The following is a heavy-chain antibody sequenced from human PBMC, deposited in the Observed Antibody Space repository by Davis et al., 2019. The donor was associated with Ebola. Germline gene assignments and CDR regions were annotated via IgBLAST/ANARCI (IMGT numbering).Heavy chain of an antibody. CDR3: ARQGPSGDIVLVPAALSLYGMDV. J-gene: IGHJ6*02. D-gene: IGHD2-2*01. CDR2: IDPSDSYT. Sequence: GESLKISCKASGYSFTSYWISWVRQMPGKGLEWMGRIDPSDSYTNYSPSFQGHVTISADKSISTAYLQWSSLKASDTAMYYCARQGPSGDIVLVPAALSLYGMDVWGQGTTVTVSS. CDR1: GYSFTSYW. V-gene: IGHV5-10-1*01.